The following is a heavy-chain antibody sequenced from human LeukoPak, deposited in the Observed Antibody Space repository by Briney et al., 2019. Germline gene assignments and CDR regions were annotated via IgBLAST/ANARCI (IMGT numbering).Heavy chain of an antibody. CDR3: ARYYLVATDSYAFDY. D-gene: IGHD3-10*01. V-gene: IGHV3-11*01. CDR2: ITSGGGTI. CDR1: GFTFSDFH. Sequence: TGGSLRLSCAASGFTFSDFHMSRIRQAPGKGLEWVSYITSGGGTIYYADSMKGRFTISRDNAKNSLFLQMNSLTTEDTAVYYCARYYLVATDSYAFDYWGQGTLVTVSS. J-gene: IGHJ4*02.